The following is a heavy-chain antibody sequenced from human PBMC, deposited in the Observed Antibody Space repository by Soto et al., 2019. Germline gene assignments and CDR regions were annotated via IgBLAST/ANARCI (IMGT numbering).Heavy chain of an antibody. Sequence: ASVKVSCKASGGTFSSYAISWVRQAPGQGLEWMGGIIPIFGTANYAQKFQGRVTITADESTSTAYMELSSLRSEDTAVYYCARNDYGDRWGGVDYWGQGTLVTVSS. D-gene: IGHD4-17*01. CDR2: IIPIFGTA. J-gene: IGHJ4*02. V-gene: IGHV1-69*13. CDR3: ARNDYGDRWGGVDY. CDR1: GGTFSSYA.